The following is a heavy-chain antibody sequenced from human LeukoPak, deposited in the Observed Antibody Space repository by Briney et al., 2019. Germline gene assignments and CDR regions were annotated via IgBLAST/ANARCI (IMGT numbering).Heavy chain of an antibody. V-gene: IGHV1-69*05. CDR2: IIPIFGTA. D-gene: IGHD2-8*01. CDR3: ASGRMLYYYYMDI. J-gene: IGHJ6*03. Sequence: GASVKVSCNASGGTFSRYAISWVRQAPGQGLEWMGGIIPIFGTASYAQNVQGRVTITTGESTSTAYMEPSSLRSEDTAVYYCASGRMLYYYYMDICGKGNTVTVSS. CDR1: GGTFSRYA.